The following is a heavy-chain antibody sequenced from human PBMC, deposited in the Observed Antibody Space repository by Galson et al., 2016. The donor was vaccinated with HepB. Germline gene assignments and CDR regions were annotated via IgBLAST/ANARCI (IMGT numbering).Heavy chain of an antibody. D-gene: IGHD3-10*01. V-gene: IGHV2-70*04. Sequence: PALVKPTQTLTLTCTFSEFSLSTSGMRVSWVRQPPGKALEWLARIDWDDDKFYNTSLKTRLTISKDTSKNQVVLTMTNMDPVDTATYYCAREYGSGPLDVWGTGTTVTVSS. CDR3: AREYGSGPLDV. CDR1: EFSLSTSGMR. J-gene: IGHJ6*04. CDR2: IDWDDDK.